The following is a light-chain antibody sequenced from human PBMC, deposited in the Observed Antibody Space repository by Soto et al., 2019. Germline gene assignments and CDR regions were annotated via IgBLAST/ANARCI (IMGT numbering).Light chain of an antibody. V-gene: IGLV1-44*01. J-gene: IGLJ3*02. CDR2: SHN. CDR3: AAWDGDLNGWV. CDR1: SSNIGANT. Sequence: QPVLTQPPSASGTPGQRVTISCSGSSSNIGANTVNWFQHLPGTAPKLLIYSHNQRPSGVPDRFSGSKSGTSASLAISGLQSEDEADYYCAAWDGDLNGWVFGGGTKVTVL.